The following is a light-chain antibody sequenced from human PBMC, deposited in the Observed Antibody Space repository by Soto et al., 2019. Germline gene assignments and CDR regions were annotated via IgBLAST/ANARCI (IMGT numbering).Light chain of an antibody. CDR3: AAGDDSRNFDV. V-gene: IGLV1-36*01. CDR1: SSNIGNTA. Sequence: QSVLTQPPSVSEAPRQMVTISCSGSSSNIGNTAVSWYQQIPGTAPKLLIYYDYRLPSGVSDRFSGSKSGTSASLAISGPQAEDDADYYCAAGDDSRNFDVFGTGTKLTV. CDR2: YDY. J-gene: IGLJ1*01.